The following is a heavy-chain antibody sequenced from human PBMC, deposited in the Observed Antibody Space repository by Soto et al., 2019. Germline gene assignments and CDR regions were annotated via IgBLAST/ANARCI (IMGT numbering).Heavy chain of an antibody. V-gene: IGHV1-8*01. CDR1: GYTFTSYD. J-gene: IGHJ3*02. CDR2: MNPNSGNT. D-gene: IGHD2-2*01. Sequence: QVQLVQSGAEVKKPGASVKVSCKASGYTFTSYDINWVRQATGQGLEWMGWMNPNSGNTCYAQKFKGRVTMTRNTSISTAYMELSSLRSEDKAVYYCASSTPATADVDAFDIWGQGTMVTVSS. CDR3: ASSTPATADVDAFDI.